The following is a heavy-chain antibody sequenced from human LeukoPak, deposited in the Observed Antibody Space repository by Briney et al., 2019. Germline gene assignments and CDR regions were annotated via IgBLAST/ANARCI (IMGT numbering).Heavy chain of an antibody. CDR3: ARDSNYDY. CDR2: LYSGGTS. Sequence: GGSLRLSCAASGFTVSSTYMSWVRQAPGKGLEWVSVLYSGGTSYYADSVKGRFTISRDNSKNTLYLQMNSLRAEDTAVYYCARDSNYDYWGQGTLVTVSS. J-gene: IGHJ4*02. V-gene: IGHV3-66*02. D-gene: IGHD6-13*01. CDR1: GFTVSSTY.